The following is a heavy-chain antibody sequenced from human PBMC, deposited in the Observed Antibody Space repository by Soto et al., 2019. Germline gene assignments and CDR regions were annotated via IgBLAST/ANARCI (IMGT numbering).Heavy chain of an antibody. CDR2: INPNSGGT. Sequence: GASVKVSCKASGGTFSSYAISWVRQAPGQGLEWMGGINPNSGGTNYAQKFQGWVTMTRDKSISTAYMELSRLRSDDTAVYYCAIRAGDGSGSYDAFDIWGQGTMVTVSS. CDR1: GGTFSSYA. D-gene: IGHD3-10*01. V-gene: IGHV1-2*04. J-gene: IGHJ3*02. CDR3: AIRAGDGSGSYDAFDI.